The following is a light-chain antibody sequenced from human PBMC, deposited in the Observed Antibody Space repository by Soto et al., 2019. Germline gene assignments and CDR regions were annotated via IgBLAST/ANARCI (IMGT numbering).Light chain of an antibody. Sequence: QSALTQPASVSGSPGQSITISCTGTSSDVGGYNYVSWYQQHPGKAPKLMIYDVSNRPSGVSNRVSGSKSANTASLTISGLQADDEADYYCSSYTGSSTYVVFGGGTKLTVL. CDR2: DVS. CDR3: SSYTGSSTYVV. J-gene: IGLJ2*01. V-gene: IGLV2-14*01. CDR1: SSDVGGYNY.